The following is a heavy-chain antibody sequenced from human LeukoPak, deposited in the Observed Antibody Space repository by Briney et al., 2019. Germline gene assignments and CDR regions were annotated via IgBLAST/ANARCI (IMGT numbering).Heavy chain of an antibody. CDR3: ARNGGGWSFDY. Sequence: PSETLSLTCTVSGGSISSYYWSWIRQSPGKGLEWIGYMSYSGSTNYNPSLESRVTISVDTSKNQFSLKLTSVTAADTAVYYCARNGGGWSFDYWGQGIPVTVSS. J-gene: IGHJ4*02. V-gene: IGHV4-59*08. CDR2: MSYSGST. CDR1: GGSISSYY. D-gene: IGHD6-19*01.